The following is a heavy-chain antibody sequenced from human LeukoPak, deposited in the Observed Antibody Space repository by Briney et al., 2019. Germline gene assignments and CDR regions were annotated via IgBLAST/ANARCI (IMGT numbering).Heavy chain of an antibody. J-gene: IGHJ4*02. D-gene: IGHD3-10*01. CDR2: INPNSGGT. V-gene: IGHV1-2*02. Sequence: GASVKVSCKASGYTFTGYYMHWVRQAPGQGLEWMGWINPNSGGTNYAQKFQGRVTMTRDTSISTAYMELSRLRSDDTAVYSCAREAAVGRHFDYWGQGTLATASS. CDR3: AREAAVGRHFDY. CDR1: GYTFTGYY.